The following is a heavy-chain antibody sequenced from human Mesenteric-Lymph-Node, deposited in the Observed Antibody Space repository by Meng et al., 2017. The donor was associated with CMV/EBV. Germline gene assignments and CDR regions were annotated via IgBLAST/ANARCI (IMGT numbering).Heavy chain of an antibody. V-gene: IGHV4-34*01. D-gene: IGHD1-14*01. CDR1: GGSFSGYY. J-gene: IGHJ5*02. CDR2: INHSGST. Sequence: SETLSLTCAVYGGSFSGYYWSWIRQPPGKGLEWIGEINHSGSTSYNPSLKSRVTISVDTSKNQFSLKLSPVTAADTAVYYCVRGYNNRPGNWFDPWGQGTLVTVSS. CDR3: VRGYNNRPGNWFDP.